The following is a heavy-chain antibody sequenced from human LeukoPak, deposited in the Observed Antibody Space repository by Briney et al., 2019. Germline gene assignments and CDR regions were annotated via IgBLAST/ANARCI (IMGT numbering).Heavy chain of an antibody. CDR1: GFSFSNYW. D-gene: IGHD6-13*01. CDR3: ARDLAAAGPVTFDP. V-gene: IGHV3-74*01. CDR2: LNSDGSST. J-gene: IGHJ5*02. Sequence: PGGSLTLSCAASGFSFSNYWMNWVRQAPGKGLVWVSRLNSDGSSTSYADSVKGRFTISRDNAKNTLYLQMNSLRAEDTAVYYCARDLAAAGPVTFDPWGQGTLVTVSS.